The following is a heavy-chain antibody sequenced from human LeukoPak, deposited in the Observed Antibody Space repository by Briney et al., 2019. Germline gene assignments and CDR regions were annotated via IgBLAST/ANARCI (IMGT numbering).Heavy chain of an antibody. CDR3: ARALYDSSGYYLDY. D-gene: IGHD3-22*01. J-gene: IGHJ4*02. V-gene: IGHV4-4*02. Sequence: SETLSLTCAVSGGSISSSNWWSWVRQPPGKGLEWIGEIYHSGSTNYNPSLKSRVTISVDKSKNQFSLKLSSVTAADTAVYYCARALYDSSGYYLDYWGQGTLVTVSS. CDR2: IYHSGST. CDR1: GGSISSSNW.